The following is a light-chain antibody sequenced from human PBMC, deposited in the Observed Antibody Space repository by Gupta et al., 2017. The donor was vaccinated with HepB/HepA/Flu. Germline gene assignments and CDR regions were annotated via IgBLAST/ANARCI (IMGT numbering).Light chain of an antibody. V-gene: IGKV3-15*01. Sequence: EIVMTQSPATLSVSPGERVTLSCRASQSVRSNLAWYQQKHGQAPKFLVYDASTRATGIPARFSGSGCGTEFTLTISSLQSEDFAIYYCQQYNNWPPVTFGGGTKVEIK. J-gene: IGKJ4*01. CDR1: QSVRSN. CDR3: QQYNNWPPVT. CDR2: DAS.